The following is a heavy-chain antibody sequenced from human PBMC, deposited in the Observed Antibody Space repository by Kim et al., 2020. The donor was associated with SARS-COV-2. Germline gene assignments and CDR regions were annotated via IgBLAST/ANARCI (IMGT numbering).Heavy chain of an antibody. CDR1: GGTFSSYA. V-gene: IGHV1-69*13. Sequence: SVKVSCKASGGTFSSYAISWVRQAPGQGLEWMGGIIPIFGTANYAQKFQGRVTITADESTSTAYMELSSLRSEDTAVYYCAREGQWLAKIGAFDYWGQGTLVTVSS. CDR2: IIPIFGTA. CDR3: AREGQWLAKIGAFDY. J-gene: IGHJ4*02. D-gene: IGHD6-19*01.